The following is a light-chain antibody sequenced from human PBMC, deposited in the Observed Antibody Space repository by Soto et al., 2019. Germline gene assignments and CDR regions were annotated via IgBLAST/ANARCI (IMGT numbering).Light chain of an antibody. CDR2: DAS. J-gene: IGKJ4*01. V-gene: IGKV1-5*01. CDR1: QSISSR. CDR3: QQYNSYSLT. Sequence: DIQMTQSSSTLSASVGDRDTITCRASQSISSRLAWYQQKPGKAPKLLIYDASNLESGVPSRFSGSGSGTEFTLTISSLQPDDFATYCCQQYNSYSLTFGGGTKVEIK.